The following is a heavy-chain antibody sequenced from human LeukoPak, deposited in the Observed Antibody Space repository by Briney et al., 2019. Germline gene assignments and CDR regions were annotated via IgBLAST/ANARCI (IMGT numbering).Heavy chain of an antibody. CDR2: VCSSGSTI. V-gene: IGHV3-48*03. D-gene: IGHD3-3*01. CDR3: ARAPSITNPYYGMDV. Sequence: PGGSLRLSCAASGFTFSSYEMNWVRPAPGKGLEWGSYVCSSGSTIYYADSVKSRFTISRDNAKNSLYRPMNSLRAEDTAVYYCARAPSITNPYYGMDVWGQGTTVTVSS. J-gene: IGHJ6*02. CDR1: GFTFSSYE.